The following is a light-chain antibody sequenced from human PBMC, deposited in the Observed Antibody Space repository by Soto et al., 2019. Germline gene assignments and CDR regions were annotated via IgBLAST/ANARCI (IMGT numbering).Light chain of an antibody. Sequence: EIVLTQSPGTLSLSPGERATLSCRASQSVSSSYLAWYQQKPGQAPRLLIYGASSRATGIPDRFSGSGSGTDFTLTISRLEAGALGGYCCHPDRRSRVWFAPGTRLEI. CDR1: QSVSSSY. J-gene: IGKJ5*01. CDR2: GAS. V-gene: IGKV3-20*01. CDR3: HPDRRSRVW.